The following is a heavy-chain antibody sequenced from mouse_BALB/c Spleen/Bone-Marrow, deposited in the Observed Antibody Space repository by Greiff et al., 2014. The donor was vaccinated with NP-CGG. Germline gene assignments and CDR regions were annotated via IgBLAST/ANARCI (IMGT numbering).Heavy chain of an antibody. Sequence: DLVKPGASVKLSCKASGYTFTSYWINWIKQRPGQGLEWIGRFAPGSGNTYYNEMFKGKATLTVDTSSSTAYIQLSSLSSEDSAVYFCARARSTVITTWHFDVWGAGTTVTVSS. D-gene: IGHD2-4*01. J-gene: IGHJ1*01. CDR2: FAPGSGNT. CDR3: ARARSTVITTWHFDV. CDR1: GYTFTSYW. V-gene: IGHV1S41*01.